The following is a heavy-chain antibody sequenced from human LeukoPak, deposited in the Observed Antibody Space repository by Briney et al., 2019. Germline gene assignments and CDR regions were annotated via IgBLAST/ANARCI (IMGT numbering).Heavy chain of an antibody. CDR1: GGSFSGYY. D-gene: IGHD3-10*01. Sequence: PETLSLTCAVYGGSFSGYYWRWIRQPPGKGLEWIGEINHSGSTNYNPSLKSRVTISVDTPKNQFSLKLSSVTAADTAVYYCARVGIYGSGSYHNWFDPWGQGTLVTVSS. J-gene: IGHJ5*02. V-gene: IGHV4-34*01. CDR2: INHSGST. CDR3: ARVGIYGSGSYHNWFDP.